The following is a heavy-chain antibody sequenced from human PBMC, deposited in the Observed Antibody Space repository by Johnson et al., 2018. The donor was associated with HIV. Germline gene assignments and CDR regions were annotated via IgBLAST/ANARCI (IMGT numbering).Heavy chain of an antibody. D-gene: IGHD1-26*01. V-gene: IGHV3-23*04. CDR3: ARLIVGAPGAFDI. J-gene: IGHJ3*02. CDR1: GFTFSNFA. CDR2: LSGSGVST. Sequence: EVQLVESGGGLVQPGGSLRLSCAASGFTFSNFAMNWVRQAPGKGLEWVSVLSGSGVSTYYADSVKGRFTISRDNSKNTLYLQMNSLRAEDTAIYYCARLIVGAPGAFDIWGQGTMVTVSS.